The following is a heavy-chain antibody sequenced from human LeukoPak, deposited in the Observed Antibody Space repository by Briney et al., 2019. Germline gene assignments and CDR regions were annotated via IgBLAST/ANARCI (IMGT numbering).Heavy chain of an antibody. CDR1: GYTFTSYG. D-gene: IGHD1-7*01. CDR2: ISAYTGNR. V-gene: IGHV1-18*01. Sequence: ASVKVSCTASGYTFTSYGISWVRQAPGQGLEWMGWISAYTGNRNYAQKLQGRVTMTTDTSTSTAYMQLRSLRYDDTAVYYCARDGTPYSWNYVDNWFDPWGQGTLVTVSS. J-gene: IGHJ5*02. CDR3: ARDGTPYSWNYVDNWFDP.